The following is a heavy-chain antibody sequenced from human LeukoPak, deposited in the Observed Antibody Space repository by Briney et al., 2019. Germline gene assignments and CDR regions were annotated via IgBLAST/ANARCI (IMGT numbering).Heavy chain of an antibody. V-gene: IGHV3-23*01. CDR1: GFSFSSYA. CDR3: AKGGPFSTSSQKYFDP. J-gene: IGHJ5*02. Sequence: PGGSLRLSCAASGFSFSSYAITWVRQAPGKGLEWVSSISDGGGEIHYADSVKGRFTISRDNSKNTVYLQMNSLRDEDTAVFYCAKGGPFSTSSQKYFDPWGQGSLVTVSS. CDR2: ISDGGGEI. D-gene: IGHD6-6*01.